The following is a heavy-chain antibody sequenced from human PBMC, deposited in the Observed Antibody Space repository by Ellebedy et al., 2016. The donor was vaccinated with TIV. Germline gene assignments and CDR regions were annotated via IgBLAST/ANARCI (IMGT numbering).Heavy chain of an antibody. CDR1: GYTFTNYG. CDR2: ISGYNGNT. J-gene: IGHJ4*02. CDR3: ARFVDGDYEDY. D-gene: IGHD4-17*01. Sequence: AASVKVSCKASGYTFTNYGISWVRQAPGQGLEWMGWISGYNGNTYSAQKLQGRVTMTTDTSTSTAHMELRSLRSDDTAVYYCARFVDGDYEDYWGQGALVTVSS. V-gene: IGHV1-18*04.